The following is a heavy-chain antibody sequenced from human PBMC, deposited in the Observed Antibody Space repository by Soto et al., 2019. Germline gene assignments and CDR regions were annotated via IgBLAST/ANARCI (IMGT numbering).Heavy chain of an antibody. CDR2: INSDGSST. CDR3: ARAYYDFWSGYSAFDI. J-gene: IGHJ3*02. CDR1: GFTFSSYW. V-gene: IGHV3-74*01. D-gene: IGHD3-3*01. Sequence: EVQLVESGGGLVQPGGSLRLSCAASGFTFSSYWMHWVRQAPGKGLVWVSRINSDGSSTSYADSVKGRFTISRDNAKNTLYLQMNRLRAEDTAVYYCARAYYDFWSGYSAFDIWGQGTMVTVSS.